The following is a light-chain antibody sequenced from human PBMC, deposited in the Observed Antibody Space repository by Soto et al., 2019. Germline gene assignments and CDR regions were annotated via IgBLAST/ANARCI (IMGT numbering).Light chain of an antibody. J-gene: IGKJ4*01. CDR1: QSINSN. CDR3: QQYNKWPLT. V-gene: IGKV3-15*01. CDR2: DAS. Sequence: IMLTQSPATLSVSPGERATLSCRASQSINSNLAWYQQKPGQPSRLLIYDASTRATGIAARFSGSGSGTEYTLTISSLLSEDFATYYCQQYNKWPLTFGGGTKVEIK.